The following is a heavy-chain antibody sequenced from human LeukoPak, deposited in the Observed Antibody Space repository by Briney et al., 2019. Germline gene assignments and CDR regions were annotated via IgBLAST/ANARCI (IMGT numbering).Heavy chain of an antibody. V-gene: IGHV1-8*03. CDR2: MNPNSGNT. D-gene: IGHD4-11*01. J-gene: IGHJ6*03. CDR1: GGTFSSYA. CDR3: AGNPYSNYNYYYYMDV. Sequence: ASVKVSCKASGGTFSSYAISWVRQATGQGLEWMGWMNPNSGNTGYAQKFQGRVTITRNTSIGTAYMELSSLRSEDTAVYYCAGNPYSNYNYYYYMDVWGKGTTVTVSS.